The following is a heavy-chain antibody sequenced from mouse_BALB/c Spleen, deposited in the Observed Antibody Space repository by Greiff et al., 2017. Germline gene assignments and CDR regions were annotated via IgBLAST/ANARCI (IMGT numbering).Heavy chain of an antibody. V-gene: IGHV3-8*02. CDR1: GDSITSGY. D-gene: IGHD2-2*01. Sequence: EVKLMESGPSLVKPSQTLSLTCSVTGDSITSGYWNWIRKFPGNKLEYMGYISYSGSTYYNPSLKSRISITRDTSKNQYYLQLNSVTTEDTATYYCARNYGYDYWYFDVWGAGTTVTVSS. CDR3: ARNYGYDYWYFDV. CDR2: ISYSGST. J-gene: IGHJ1*01.